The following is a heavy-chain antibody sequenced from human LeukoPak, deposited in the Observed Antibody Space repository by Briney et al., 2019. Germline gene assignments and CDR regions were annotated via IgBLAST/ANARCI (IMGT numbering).Heavy chain of an antibody. CDR2: ISWNSGSI. V-gene: IGHV3-9*03. J-gene: IGHJ4*02. CDR1: GFTFDDYA. D-gene: IGHD3-22*01. CDR3: AKGYYYDSSGYFDY. Sequence: PGGSLRLSCAASGFTFDDYAMHWVRQAPGKGLEWVSGISWNSGSIGSADSVKGRFTISRDNAKNSLYPQMNSLRAEDMALYYCAKGYYYDSSGYFDYWGQGTLVTVSS.